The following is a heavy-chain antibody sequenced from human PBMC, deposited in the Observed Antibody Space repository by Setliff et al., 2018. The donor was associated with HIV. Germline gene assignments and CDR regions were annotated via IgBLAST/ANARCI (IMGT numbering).Heavy chain of an antibody. Sequence: SETLSLTCSVSGDSLSRSPYYWGWIRQAPGKGLEWIGNVYYTGSAFYNPSLKSRVTISVDTSKNQFSLRLTSVTAADTAVYYCARGAGCLGNDCDAYFGPWGQGILVTVSS. CDR2: VYYTGSA. D-gene: IGHD2-21*01. V-gene: IGHV4-39*07. CDR3: ARGAGCLGNDCDAYFGP. J-gene: IGHJ5*02. CDR1: GDSLSRSPYY.